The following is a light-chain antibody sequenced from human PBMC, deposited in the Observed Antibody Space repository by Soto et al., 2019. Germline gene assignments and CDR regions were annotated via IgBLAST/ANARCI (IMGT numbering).Light chain of an antibody. CDR3: AAWDDNLNGYV. V-gene: IGLV1-44*01. J-gene: IGLJ1*01. Sequence: QSVLTQPLSASGTPGQRVTIICSGSSSNIGSNSVSWYQQLPGTAPKLVMYSNNQWPSGVPDRFSGSKSGTSASLAISGLQSEDEADYYCAAWDDNLNGYVFGTGTKVTVL. CDR2: SNN. CDR1: SSNIGSNS.